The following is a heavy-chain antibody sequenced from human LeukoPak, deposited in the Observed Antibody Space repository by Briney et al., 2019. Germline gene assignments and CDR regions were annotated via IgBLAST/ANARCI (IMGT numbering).Heavy chain of an antibody. D-gene: IGHD3-3*01. CDR3: ARGGVLRTSAWLDT. Sequence: GPSVNVSCKASGGTFSSFAISCVREAPGQGREYMGGITTIFGTAKYAQKFQGRATITAHKSTGTAYMELSSLRSEETAVYYCARGGVLRTSAWLDTSGHGNLVTVSS. CDR1: GGTFSSFA. CDR2: ITTIFGTA. J-gene: IGHJ5*01. V-gene: IGHV1-69*06.